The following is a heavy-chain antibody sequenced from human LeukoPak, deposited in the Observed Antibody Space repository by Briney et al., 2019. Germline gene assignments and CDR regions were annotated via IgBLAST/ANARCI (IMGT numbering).Heavy chain of an antibody. V-gene: IGHV1-18*01. CDR3: ARDGHEVYYYDSSGYQGWFDP. J-gene: IGHJ5*02. CDR1: GYTFTSYG. D-gene: IGHD3-22*01. Sequence: ASVKVSCKASGYTFTSYGISWVRQAPGQGLEWMGWISAYNGNTNYAQKLQGRVTMTTDTSTSTAYMELRSLRSDDTAVYYCARDGHEVYYYDSSGYQGWFDPWGHGTLVTVSS. CDR2: ISAYNGNT.